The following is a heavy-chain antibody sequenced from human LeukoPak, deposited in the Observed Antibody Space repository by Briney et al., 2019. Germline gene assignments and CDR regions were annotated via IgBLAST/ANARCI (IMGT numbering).Heavy chain of an antibody. D-gene: IGHD2-21*02. Sequence: GGSLRLSCAASGFTFSTYAMHWVRQAPGKGLEWVAGVSYDGKNEYYPDSVKGRFTISRDDSKNTLCLQMNSLRVDDTAIYFCARSGAYCGGDCPTNYWGQGSLVTVSS. J-gene: IGHJ4*02. CDR2: VSYDGKNE. CDR3: ARSGAYCGGDCPTNY. V-gene: IGHV3-30*03. CDR1: GFTFSTYA.